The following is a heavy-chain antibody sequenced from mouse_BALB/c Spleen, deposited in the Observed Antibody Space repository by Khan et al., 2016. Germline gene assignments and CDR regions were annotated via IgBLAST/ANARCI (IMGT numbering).Heavy chain of an antibody. D-gene: IGHD1-1*01. V-gene: IGHV1S136*01. J-gene: IGHJ2*01. CDR3: SRYEFITTVLDY. CDR1: GYTFTTYF. Sequence: VQLQQSGPELVKPGASVKMSCKASGYTFTTYFMHWVKQKTGQGLEWIGYVNPYNDGTKYNVKFKGKATLTSDKSSSTDYMELSSLTSEDSAVYYCSRYEFITTVLDYWGQGTTLTFSS. CDR2: VNPYNDGT.